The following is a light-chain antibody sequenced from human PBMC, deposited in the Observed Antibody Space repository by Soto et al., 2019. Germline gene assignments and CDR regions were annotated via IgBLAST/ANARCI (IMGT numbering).Light chain of an antibody. Sequence: SVLTQPASVSGSPGLSIAISCTGTSSDVGGYNSVSWYQQHPGKAPKLMIYDVSNRPSGVSNRFSGSKSGNTASLTISGLQAEDEGDYYCSSYTTGGSYVFGTGTKVT. CDR2: DVS. CDR1: SSDVGGYNS. V-gene: IGLV2-14*01. CDR3: SSYTTGGSYV. J-gene: IGLJ1*01.